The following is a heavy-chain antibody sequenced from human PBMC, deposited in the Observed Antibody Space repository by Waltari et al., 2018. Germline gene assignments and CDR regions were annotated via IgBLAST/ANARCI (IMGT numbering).Heavy chain of an antibody. J-gene: IGHJ6*03. V-gene: IGHV1-69*04. Sequence: QVQLVQSGAEVKKPGSSVKVSCKASGGTFSSYAISWVRQAPGQGLEWMGGIIPILGIANYAQKFQGRVTITADESTSTAYMELSSLRSEDTAVYYCARGVGLEHGFYYYYYMDVWGKGTTVTVSS. CDR3: ARGVGLEHGFYYYYYMDV. D-gene: IGHD1-1*01. CDR1: GGTFSSYA. CDR2: IIPILGIA.